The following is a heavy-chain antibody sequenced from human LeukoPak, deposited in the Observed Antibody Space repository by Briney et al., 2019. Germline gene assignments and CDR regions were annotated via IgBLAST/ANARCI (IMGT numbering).Heavy chain of an antibody. J-gene: IGHJ5*02. CDR3: YPHYYGSGSLSWLDP. V-gene: IGHV3-21*01. D-gene: IGHD3-10*01. CDR1: GFIFSSHS. Sequence: GGSLRLSCAASGFIFSSHSMNWVRQAPGEGLELVSPISSSSDYIYYADSVKGRFTISRDNAKNSLYLQMNSPGVEDTAVYYCYPHYYGSGSLSWLDPWGQGTLVTVSS. CDR2: ISSSSDYI.